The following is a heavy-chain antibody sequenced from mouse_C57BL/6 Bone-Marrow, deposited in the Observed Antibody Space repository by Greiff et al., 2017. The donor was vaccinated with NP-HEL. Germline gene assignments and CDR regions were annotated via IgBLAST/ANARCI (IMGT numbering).Heavy chain of an antibody. J-gene: IGHJ2*01. CDR3: ARYSKYYFDY. D-gene: IGHD2-5*01. V-gene: IGHV5-16*01. Sequence: EVQVVESEGGLVQPGSSMNLSCTASGFTFSDYYMAWVRQVPEKGLEWVANINYDGSSTYYLDSLKSRFIISRDNAKNILYLQMSSLKSEDTATYYCARYSKYYFDYWGQGTTLTVSS. CDR1: GFTFSDYY. CDR2: INYDGSST.